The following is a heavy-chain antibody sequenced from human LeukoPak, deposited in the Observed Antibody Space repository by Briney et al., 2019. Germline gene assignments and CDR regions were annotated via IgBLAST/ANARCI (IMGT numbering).Heavy chain of an antibody. CDR1: GFTFSSYS. V-gene: IGHV3-48*01. J-gene: IGHJ5*02. CDR2: ISSSSTI. Sequence: GGSLRLSCAASGFTFSSYSMNWVRQAPGKGLEWVSYISSSSTIYYADSVKGRFTISRDNAKNSLYLQMNSLRAEDTAVYYCARGAYGSNSYNWFDPWGQGTLVTVSS. D-gene: IGHD4-23*01. CDR3: ARGAYGSNSYNWFDP.